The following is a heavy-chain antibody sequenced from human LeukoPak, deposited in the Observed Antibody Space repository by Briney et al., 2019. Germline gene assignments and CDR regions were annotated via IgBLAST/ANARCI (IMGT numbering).Heavy chain of an antibody. CDR3: AKDASATSNLRFLEWLSPNYFDY. CDR1: GFTFSSYA. CDR2: ISGSGSST. J-gene: IGHJ4*02. V-gene: IGHV3-23*01. Sequence: GGSLRLSCAASGFTFSSYAMSWVRQAPGKGLGWVSAISGSGSSTYYADSVKGRFTISRDNSKNTLYLQMNSLRAEDTAVYYCAKDASATSNLRFLEWLSPNYFDYWGQGTLVTVSS. D-gene: IGHD3-3*01.